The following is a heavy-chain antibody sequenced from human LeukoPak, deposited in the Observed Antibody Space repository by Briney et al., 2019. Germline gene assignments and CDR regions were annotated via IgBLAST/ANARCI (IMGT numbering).Heavy chain of an antibody. V-gene: IGHV1-8*01. Sequence: GASVKVSCKASGYTFTSYDINWVRQATGQGLEWMGWMNPNSGNTGYAQKFQGRVTMTRNTSISTAYMELSSLRSDDTAVYYCARLESDGGGTDYWGQGTLVTVSS. CDR1: GYTFTSYD. CDR2: MNPNSGNT. D-gene: IGHD2-21*01. J-gene: IGHJ4*02. CDR3: ARLESDGGGTDY.